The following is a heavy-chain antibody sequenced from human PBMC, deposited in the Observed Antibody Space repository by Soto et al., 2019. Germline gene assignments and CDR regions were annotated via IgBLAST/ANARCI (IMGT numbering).Heavy chain of an antibody. CDR3: ARVERYYYDTSGYFGFDY. D-gene: IGHD3-22*01. CDR2: INAGNGNT. Sequence: ASVKVSCKDSGYTFTSYAMHWVRQAPGQRLEWMGWINAGNGNTEYSQKFQGRVTITRDTSASTAYMDLSSLRSEDTAVYYCARVERYYYDTSGYFGFDYWGQGSLVTVSS. CDR1: GYTFTSYA. J-gene: IGHJ4*02. V-gene: IGHV1-3*01.